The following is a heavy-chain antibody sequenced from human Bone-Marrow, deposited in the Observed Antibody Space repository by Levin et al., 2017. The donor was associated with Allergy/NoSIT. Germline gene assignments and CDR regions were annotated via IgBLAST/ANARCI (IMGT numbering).Heavy chain of an antibody. V-gene: IGHV3-74*01. D-gene: IGHD2-15*01. CDR1: GFTFSTYW. J-gene: IGHJ4*02. Sequence: PGESLKISCAVSGFTFSTYWMHWVRQAPGKGLLWVARINSDGSTTNYADSVKGRFTISRDNAKNTLYLQTNSLRAEDTAVYYCARDPSHGGWPDYWGQGTLVTVSS. CDR2: INSDGSTT. CDR3: ARDPSHGGWPDY.